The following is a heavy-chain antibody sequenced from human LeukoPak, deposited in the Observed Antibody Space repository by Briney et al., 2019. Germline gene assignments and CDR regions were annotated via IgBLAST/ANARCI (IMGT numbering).Heavy chain of an antibody. V-gene: IGHV4-39*07. CDR2: IYYSGST. Sequence: SETLSLTCTVSGGSISSSSYYWGWIRQPPGKGLEWIGSIYYSGSTYYNPSLKSRVTISVDTSKNQFSLKLSSVTAADTAVYFCARLFRYYYGSGAPRGYFDYWGQGTLVTVSS. D-gene: IGHD3-10*01. J-gene: IGHJ4*02. CDR1: GGSISSSSYY. CDR3: ARLFRYYYGSGAPRGYFDY.